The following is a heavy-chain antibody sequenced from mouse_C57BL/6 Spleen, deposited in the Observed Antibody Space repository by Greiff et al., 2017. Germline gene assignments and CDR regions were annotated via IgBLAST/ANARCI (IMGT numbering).Heavy chain of an antibody. CDR2: IHPNSGST. V-gene: IGHV1-64*01. CDR1: GYTFTSSW. J-gene: IGHJ2*01. Sequence: VQLQQPGAELVKPGASVTLSCKASGYTFTSSWMPWVKQRPGQGLEWIGMIHPNSGSTNYNEKFKSQATLTVDKSSSTAYMQLSSLTSEDSAVYYCARSYSNYFDYWGQGTTLTVSS. CDR3: ARSYSNYFDY. D-gene: IGHD2-5*01.